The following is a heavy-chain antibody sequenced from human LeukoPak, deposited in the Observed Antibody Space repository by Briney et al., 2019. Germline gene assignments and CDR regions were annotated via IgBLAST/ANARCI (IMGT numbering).Heavy chain of an antibody. D-gene: IGHD3-16*01. Sequence: SETLSLTCTVSAGSISSGSNYWRWIRQPPGKGLEWIGCIYYSGNTYYNPSLKSRVTISVDTSKNQLTLKLNSVTAADTAVYYCARHLSWGEFGDWGQGALVTVSS. J-gene: IGHJ4*02. CDR2: IYYSGNT. CDR1: AGSISSGSNY. CDR3: ARHLSWGEFGD. V-gene: IGHV4-39*01.